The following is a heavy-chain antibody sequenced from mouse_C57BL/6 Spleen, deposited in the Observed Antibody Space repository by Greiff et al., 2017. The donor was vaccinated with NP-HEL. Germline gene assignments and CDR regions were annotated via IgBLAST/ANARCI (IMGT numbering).Heavy chain of an antibody. J-gene: IGHJ2*01. V-gene: IGHV5-9-1*02. CDR2: ISSGGDYI. CDR1: GFTFSSYA. D-gene: IGHD1-1*01. Sequence: EVMLVESGEGLVKPGGSLKLSCAASGFTFSSYAMSWVRQTPEKRLEWVAYISSGGDYIYYADTVKGRFTISRDNARNTLYLQMSSLKSEDTAMYYCTRYGSSYGYFDYWGQGTTLTVSS. CDR3: TRYGSSYGYFDY.